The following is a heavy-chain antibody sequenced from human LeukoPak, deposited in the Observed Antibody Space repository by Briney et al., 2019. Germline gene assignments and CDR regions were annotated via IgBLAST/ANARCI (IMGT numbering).Heavy chain of an antibody. V-gene: IGHV4-34*01. J-gene: IGHJ3*02. CDR1: GGSFSGYY. CDR2: INHSGST. D-gene: IGHD3-22*01. CDR3: ARGPTYYYDSSGYYLGNAFDI. Sequence: SETLSLTCAVYGGSFSGYYWSWIRQPPGKGLEWIGEINHSGSTNYNPSLKSRVTISVDTSKNQFSLKLSSVTAADTAVYYCARGPTYYYDSSGYYLGNAFDIWGHGTMVTVSS.